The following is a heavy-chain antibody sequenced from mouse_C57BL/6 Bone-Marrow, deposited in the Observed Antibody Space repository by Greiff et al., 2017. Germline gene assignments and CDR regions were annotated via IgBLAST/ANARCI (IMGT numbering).Heavy chain of an antibody. Sequence: VQLQQSGPELVKPGASVKISCKASGYSFTGYYMNWVKQSPEKSLEWIGEINPSTGGTTYNQKFKAKDTLTVDKSSSTAYMQLKSLTSEDSAVYYCARYYYGSTFFDDWGQGTTLTVSS. V-gene: IGHV1-42*01. CDR3: ARYYYGSTFFDD. CDR2: INPSTGGT. J-gene: IGHJ2*01. CDR1: GYSFTGYY. D-gene: IGHD1-1*01.